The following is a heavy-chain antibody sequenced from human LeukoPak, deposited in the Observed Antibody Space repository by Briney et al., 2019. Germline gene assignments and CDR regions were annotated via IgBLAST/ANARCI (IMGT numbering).Heavy chain of an antibody. J-gene: IGHJ3*02. CDR1: GFTFSSYS. CDR3: ARVAYYYDSSGPEEI. D-gene: IGHD3-22*01. Sequence: PGGSLRLSCAASGFTFSSYSMNWVRQAPGKGLEWVSSISSSSSYIYYADSVEGRFTISRDNAKNSLYLQMNSLRAEDTAVYYCARVAYYYDSSGPEEIWGQGTMVTVSS. V-gene: IGHV3-21*01. CDR2: ISSSSSYI.